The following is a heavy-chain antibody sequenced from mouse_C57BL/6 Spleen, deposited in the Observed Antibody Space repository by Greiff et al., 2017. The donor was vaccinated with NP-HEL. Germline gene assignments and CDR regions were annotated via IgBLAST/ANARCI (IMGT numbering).Heavy chain of an antibody. CDR3: ARGAYDYDGFAY. D-gene: IGHD2-4*01. CDR1: GFTFSDYY. Sequence: EVKVVESEGGLVQPGSSMKLSCTASGFTFSDYYMAWVRQVPEKGLEWVANINYDGSSTYYLDSLKSRFIISRDNAKNILYLQMSSLKSEDTATYYCARGAYDYDGFAYWGQGTLVTVSA. CDR2: INYDGSST. J-gene: IGHJ3*01. V-gene: IGHV5-16*01.